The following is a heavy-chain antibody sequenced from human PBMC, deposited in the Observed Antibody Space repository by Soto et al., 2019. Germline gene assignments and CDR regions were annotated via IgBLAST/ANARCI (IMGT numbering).Heavy chain of an antibody. J-gene: IGHJ4*02. CDR2: INQDGSVE. D-gene: IGHD2-2*01. CDR3: ARQRSGSSSTTFDY. CDR1: GFTFSNNW. V-gene: IGHV3-7*05. Sequence: EVQLVESGGGLVQPGGSLRLSCAGSGFTFSNNWMTWVRQAPGKGLEWVANINQDGSVEKYVDSVKGRFTISRDNAKNSLYLQMNSLRAEDTAVFYCARQRSGSSSTTFDYWGQGTLVTVSS.